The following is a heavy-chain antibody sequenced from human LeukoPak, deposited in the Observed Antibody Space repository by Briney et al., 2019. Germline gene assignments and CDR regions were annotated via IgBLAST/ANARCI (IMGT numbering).Heavy chain of an antibody. V-gene: IGHV3-7*01. D-gene: IGHD3-10*01. CDR3: ARDGITMVRGKRQDFDY. CDR2: IKQDGSEK. J-gene: IGHJ4*02. Sequence: PGGSLRLSCAASGFTFSSYWMSWVRQAPGKGLEWVANIKQDGSEKYYVDSVKGRFTISRDNAKNSLYLQMNSLRAEDTAVYYCARDGITMVRGKRQDFDYWGQGTLVTVSS. CDR1: GFTFSSYW.